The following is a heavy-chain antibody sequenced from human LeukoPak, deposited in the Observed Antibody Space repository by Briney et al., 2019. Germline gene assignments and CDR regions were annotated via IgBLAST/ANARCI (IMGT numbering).Heavy chain of an antibody. D-gene: IGHD6-13*01. CDR3: ARDPGYSGSWPDY. Sequence: GRSLRLSCAASGFTFSSYGMHWVRQAPGKGLEWVAVIWYDGSNKYYADSVKGRFTISRDNSKNTLYLQMNSLRAEDTAVYYCARDPGYSGSWPDYWGQGTLVTVSS. CDR2: IWYDGSNK. V-gene: IGHV3-33*01. J-gene: IGHJ4*02. CDR1: GFTFSSYG.